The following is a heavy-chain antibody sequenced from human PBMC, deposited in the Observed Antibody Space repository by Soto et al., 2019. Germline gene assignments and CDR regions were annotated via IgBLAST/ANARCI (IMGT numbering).Heavy chain of an antibody. J-gene: IGHJ6*02. CDR1: GFTVSSYS. CDR3: ARADYAYYYYYGMDV. V-gene: IGHV3-48*02. Sequence: GGSLRLSCAASGFTVSSYSMNWVRQAPGKGLEWVSYISSSSSTIYYADSVKGRFTISRDNAKNSLYLQMNSLRDEDTAVYYCARADYAYYYYYGMDVWGQGTTVTVSS. D-gene: IGHD3-16*01. CDR2: ISSSSSTI.